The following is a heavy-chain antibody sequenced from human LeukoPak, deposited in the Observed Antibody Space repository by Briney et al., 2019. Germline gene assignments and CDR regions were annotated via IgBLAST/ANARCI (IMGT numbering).Heavy chain of an antibody. Sequence: PGGSLRLSCAASGFTFSSYSMNWVRQAPGKGLEWVSSISSSSSYIYYADSVKGRFTISRDNAKNSLYLQMNSLRAEDTAVYYCARDQEYCSGGSCSIEYYYYGMDVWGQGTTVTVSS. J-gene: IGHJ6*02. V-gene: IGHV3-21*03. CDR1: GFTFSSYS. D-gene: IGHD2-15*01. CDR3: ARDQEYCSGGSCSIEYYYYGMDV. CDR2: ISSSSSYI.